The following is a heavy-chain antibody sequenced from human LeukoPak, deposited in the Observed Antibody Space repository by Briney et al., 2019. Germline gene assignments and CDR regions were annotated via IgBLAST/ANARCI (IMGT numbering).Heavy chain of an antibody. V-gene: IGHV1-18*01. CDR3: ARSYCSSTSCNTTRYYYYYYMDV. CDR1: GYTFTSYG. CDR2: ISAYNGNT. D-gene: IGHD2-2*02. Sequence: ASVKVSCKASGYTFTSYGISWVRQAPGQGLEWMGWISAYNGNTNYAQKLQGRVTMTTDTSTSTAYMELRSLRSDDTAVYYCARSYCSSTSCNTTRYYYYYYMDVWGKGTTVTVSS. J-gene: IGHJ6*03.